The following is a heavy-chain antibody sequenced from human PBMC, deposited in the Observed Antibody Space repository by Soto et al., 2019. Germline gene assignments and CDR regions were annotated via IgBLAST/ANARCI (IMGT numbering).Heavy chain of an antibody. CDR2: ISAYNGNT. J-gene: IGHJ3*02. CDR1: GYTFTSYG. V-gene: IGHV1-18*04. D-gene: IGHD3-16*02. CDR3: AREEVYYDYVWGSYRYTTEGPFDI. Sequence: ASVKVSCKASGYTFTSYGISWVRQAPGQGLEWMGWISAYNGNTNYAQKLQGRVTMTTDTSTSTAYMELRSLRSDDTAVYYCAREEVYYDYVWGSYRYTTEGPFDIWGQGTMVT.